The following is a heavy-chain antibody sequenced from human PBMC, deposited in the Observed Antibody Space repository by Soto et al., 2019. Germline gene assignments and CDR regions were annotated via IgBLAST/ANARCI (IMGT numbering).Heavy chain of an antibody. J-gene: IGHJ6*02. CDR2: IIPIFGTA. D-gene: IGHD2-2*01. Sequence: GASVKVSCKASGGTFSSYAISWVRQAPGQGLEWMGGIIPIFGTANYAQKFQGRVTITADESTSTAYMELSSLRSEDTAVYYCASTVLVVVPAAMTPWPYSTGYYGMDVWGQGTTVTVS. CDR3: ASTVLVVVPAAMTPWPYSTGYYGMDV. V-gene: IGHV1-69*13. CDR1: GGTFSSYA.